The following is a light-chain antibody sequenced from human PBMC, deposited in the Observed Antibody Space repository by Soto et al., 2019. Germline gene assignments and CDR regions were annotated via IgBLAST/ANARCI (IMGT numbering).Light chain of an antibody. V-gene: IGKV1-5*03. CDR2: KAS. Sequence: DIQVTQSPATLSASVGDTVSITCRASQSVLTWLAWYQQKPGKAPNLLIYKASRLRDGVPSRFSGSGSGTDFTLTISSLQPDDFAYYFCKHYFSYPYAFGQGTKLEI. CDR3: KHYFSYPYA. CDR1: QSVLTW. J-gene: IGKJ2*01.